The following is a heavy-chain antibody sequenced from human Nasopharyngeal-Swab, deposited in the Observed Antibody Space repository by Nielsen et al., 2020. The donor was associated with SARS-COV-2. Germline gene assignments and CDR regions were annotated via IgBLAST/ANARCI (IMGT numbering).Heavy chain of an antibody. J-gene: IGHJ6*02. CDR2: ISYDGSNK. Sequence: GESPKIPCAASGFTLSSYGMHWVRQAPGKGLEWVAVISYDGSNKYYADSVKGRFTISRDNSKNTLYLQMNSLRAEDTAVYYCANGGRGVVVPAARPWYYYGMDVWGQGTTVTVSS. D-gene: IGHD2-2*01. V-gene: IGHV3-30*18. CDR1: GFTLSSYG. CDR3: ANGGRGVVVPAARPWYYYGMDV.